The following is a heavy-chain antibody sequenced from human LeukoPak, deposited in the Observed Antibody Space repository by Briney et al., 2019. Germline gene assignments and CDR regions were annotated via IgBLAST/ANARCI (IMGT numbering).Heavy chain of an antibody. CDR3: ARDLTRGDFPYYFDY. V-gene: IGHV1-46*01. D-gene: IGHD4-17*01. J-gene: IGHJ4*02. Sequence: ASVKVSCKASGYTFTNSYIHWVRQAPGQGLEWMGKISPTGDSISYARRFQGRITLTTDTSTITLYMELSNLRSEDTSVYYCARDLTRGDFPYYFDYWGQGTLVTVSS. CDR2: ISPTGDSI. CDR1: GYTFTNSY.